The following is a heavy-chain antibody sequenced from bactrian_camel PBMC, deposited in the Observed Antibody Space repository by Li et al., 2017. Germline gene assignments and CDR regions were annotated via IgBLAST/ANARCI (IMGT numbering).Heavy chain of an antibody. V-gene: IGHV3S40*01. Sequence: VQLVESGGGLVQPGGSLRLSCAASGFAFSGQTMTWVRQAPGKGLEWISGIYSASGSTYYADSVKGRFTISRDNAKNTVYLQLNSLKTDDTAVYYCAYRGTYFEYNYWGQGTQVTVS. CDR3: AYRGTYFEYNY. CDR1: GFAFSGQT. CDR2: IYSASGST. J-gene: IGHJ4*01. D-gene: IGHD7*01.